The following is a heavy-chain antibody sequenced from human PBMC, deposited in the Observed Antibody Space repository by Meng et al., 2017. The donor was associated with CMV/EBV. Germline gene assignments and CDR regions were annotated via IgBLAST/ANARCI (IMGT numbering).Heavy chain of an antibody. CDR1: EFTFSSYA. V-gene: IGHV3-23*01. J-gene: IGHJ4*02. CDR2: ISDSGGIT. Sequence: GESRKISCAASEFTFSSYAMNWVRQAPGKGLEWVSIISDSGGITYYADSVEGRFTISRDNSKNTLYLQMNSLRAEDTAVYYCAKGRSIEAPGTRYFDCWGQGTLVTVSS. D-gene: IGHD6-13*01. CDR3: AKGRSIEAPGTRYFDC.